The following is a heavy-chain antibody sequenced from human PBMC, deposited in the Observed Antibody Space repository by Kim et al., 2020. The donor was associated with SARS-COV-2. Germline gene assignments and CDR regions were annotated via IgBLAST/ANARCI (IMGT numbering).Heavy chain of an antibody. CDR1: GYTFTSYY. V-gene: IGHV1-46*01. CDR3: ATSWESNLRYFDY. Sequence: ASVKVSCKASGYTFTSYYLHWVRQAPGQGLEWMGIINPSGGSTSYAQKFQGRVTMTRDTSTSTVYMELSSLRSEDTAVYYCATSWESNLRYFDYWGQGTLVTVSS. CDR2: INPSGGST. D-gene: IGHD1-26*01. J-gene: IGHJ4*02.